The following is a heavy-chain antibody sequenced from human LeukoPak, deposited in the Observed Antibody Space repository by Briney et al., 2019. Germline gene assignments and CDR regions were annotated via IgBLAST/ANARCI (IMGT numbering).Heavy chain of an antibody. CDR3: ARAKGVGGYSGYGFDY. D-gene: IGHD5-12*01. J-gene: IGHJ4*02. Sequence: GGSLRLSCAASGFTFSSNYMSWVRQAPGKGLEWVSVIYSGGSTYYADSVKGRFTISRDNSKNTLYLQMNSLRAEDTAVYYCARAKGVGGYSGYGFDYWGQGTLVTVSP. V-gene: IGHV3-53*01. CDR1: GFTFSSNY. CDR2: IYSGGST.